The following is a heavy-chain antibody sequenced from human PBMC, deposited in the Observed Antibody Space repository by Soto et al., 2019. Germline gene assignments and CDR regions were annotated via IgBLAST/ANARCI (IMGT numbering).Heavy chain of an antibody. D-gene: IGHD2-2*01. J-gene: IGHJ3*02. CDR3: ARSIVVVRAAMYGAFDI. CDR2: IYHSGST. CDR1: GGSISSGGYS. Sequence: QLQLQESGSGLVKPSQTLSITCAVSGGSISSGGYSWSWIRQPPGKGLEWIGYIYHSGSTYYNPSLKSRVTISVDRSTNQFSLKLSSVTAADTAVYYCARSIVVVRAAMYGAFDIWGQGTMVTVSS. V-gene: IGHV4-30-2*01.